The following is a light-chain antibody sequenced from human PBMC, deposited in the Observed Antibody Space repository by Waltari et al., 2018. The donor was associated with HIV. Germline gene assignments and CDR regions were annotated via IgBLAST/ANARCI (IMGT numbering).Light chain of an antibody. J-gene: IGLJ2*01. Sequence: QSALTQPASVSGSFGQSITISCTGTSSDVGSYNLVSWSQHHPGKAPKLTIYEVSKRPSGVSNRFSGSKSGNTASLTVSGLQAEDEADYYCCSYAGNSIPFGGGTKLTVL. CDR2: EVS. CDR1: SSDVGSYNL. V-gene: IGLV2-23*02. CDR3: CSYAGNSIP.